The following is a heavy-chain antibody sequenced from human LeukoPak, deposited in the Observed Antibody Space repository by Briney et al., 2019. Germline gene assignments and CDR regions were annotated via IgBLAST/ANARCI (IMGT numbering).Heavy chain of an antibody. D-gene: IGHD6-13*01. CDR1: GFTFDDYA. J-gene: IGHJ6*03. CDR2: ISWDGGST. CDR3: AKDYTYPPGIAAAGTYMDV. V-gene: IGHV3-43D*03. Sequence: PGGSLRLSCAASGFTFDDYAMHWVRQAPGKGLEWVSLISWDGGSTYYADSVKGRFTISRDNSKNSLYLQMNSLRAEDTALYYCAKDYTYPPGIAAAGTYMDVWGKGTTVTVSS.